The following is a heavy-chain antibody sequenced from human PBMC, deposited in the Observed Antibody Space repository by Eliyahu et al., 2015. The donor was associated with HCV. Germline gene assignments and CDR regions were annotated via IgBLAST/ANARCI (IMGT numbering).Heavy chain of an antibody. CDR1: GGSXSSSSYY. Sequence: QLQLQESGPGXVKPSETLSLTCTVSGGSXSSSSYYWGWIRQPPGKGXXWIGSIYYSGSTYYNPSLKSRVTISVDTSKNQFSLKLSSVTAADTAVYYCARQGYSSSSVRGVFDYWGQGTLVTVSS. CDR2: IYYSGST. V-gene: IGHV4-39*01. J-gene: IGHJ4*02. CDR3: ARQGYSSSSVRGVFDY. D-gene: IGHD6-6*01.